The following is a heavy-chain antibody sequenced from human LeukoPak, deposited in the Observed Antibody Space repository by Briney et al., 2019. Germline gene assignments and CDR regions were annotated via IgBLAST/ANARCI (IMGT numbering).Heavy chain of an antibody. D-gene: IGHD3-3*01. J-gene: IGHJ4*02. V-gene: IGHV1-69*13. CDR3: ARVRKGRIFGEL. CDR1: GGTFSSYA. CDR2: IIPIFGTA. Sequence: ASVKVSCKASGGTFSSYAISWVRQAPGQGLEWMGGIIPIFGTANYAQKFQGRVTITADESTSTAYMELSSLRSEDTAVYYCARVRKGRIFGELWGQGTLVTVSS.